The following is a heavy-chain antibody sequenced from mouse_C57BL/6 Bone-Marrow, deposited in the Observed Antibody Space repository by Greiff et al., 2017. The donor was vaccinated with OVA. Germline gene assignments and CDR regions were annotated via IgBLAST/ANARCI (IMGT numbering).Heavy chain of an antibody. V-gene: IGHV5-6*01. CDR2: ISSGGSYT. J-gene: IGHJ2*01. CDR3: ARHEQLRLQGY. Sequence: EVHLVESGGDLVKPGGSLKLSCAASGFTFSSYGMSWVRQTPDKRLEWVATISSGGSYTYYPDSVKGRFTISRDNAKNTLYLQMSSLKSEDTAMYYCARHEQLRLQGYWGQGTTLTVSS. D-gene: IGHD3-2*02. CDR1: GFTFSSYG.